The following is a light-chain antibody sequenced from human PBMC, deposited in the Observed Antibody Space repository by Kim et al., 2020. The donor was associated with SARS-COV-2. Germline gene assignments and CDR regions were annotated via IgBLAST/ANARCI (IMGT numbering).Light chain of an antibody. CDR3: SSYAGSNTLV. Sequence: GQSVAIACTGTSRDVGAYAYVSWYQQHPGKAPRLIIYEVTKRPSGVPDRFSGSKSGNTASLTVSGLQAEDEADYYCSSYAGSNTLVFGGGTKLTVL. J-gene: IGLJ2*01. CDR2: EVT. CDR1: SRDVGAYAY. V-gene: IGLV2-8*01.